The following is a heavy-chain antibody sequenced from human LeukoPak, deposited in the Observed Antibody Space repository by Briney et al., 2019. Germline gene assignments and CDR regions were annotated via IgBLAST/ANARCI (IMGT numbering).Heavy chain of an antibody. D-gene: IGHD2-2*01. J-gene: IGHJ4*02. V-gene: IGHV3-48*03. CDR1: GFTFSSYE. CDR3: ARKYCSSTSFLIDY. Sequence: GGSVRLSCAASGFTFSSYEMNWVRQAPGKGLEWVSYISTSGSPIYYADSVKGRFTISRDNAKNSLYLQMNSLRAEDTAVYYCARKYCSSTSFLIDYWGQGTLVTVAS. CDR2: ISTSGSPI.